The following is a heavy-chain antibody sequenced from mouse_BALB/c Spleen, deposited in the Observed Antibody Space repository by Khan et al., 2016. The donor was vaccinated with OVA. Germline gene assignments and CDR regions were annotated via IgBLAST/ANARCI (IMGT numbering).Heavy chain of an antibody. CDR1: GFNIKDTY. CDR2: IDPANGNT. V-gene: IGHV14-3*02. Sequence: VQLKESGAELVKPRASVKLSCTASGFNIKDTYMHWVKQRPEQGLEWIGRIDPANGNTKYDPKFQGKATITADTSSNTAYLQLSSLTSEDTAVYYGARDYWDVFAYWGQGTMVTVSA. D-gene: IGHD4-1*01. CDR3: ARDYWDVFAY. J-gene: IGHJ3*01.